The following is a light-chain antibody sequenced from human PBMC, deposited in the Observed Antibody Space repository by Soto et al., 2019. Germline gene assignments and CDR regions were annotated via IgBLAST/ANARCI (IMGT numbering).Light chain of an antibody. J-gene: IGKJ2*01. Sequence: DIQLTQSPSTLSASVGDRVTITCRVSQSISTWLAWYQQKPGTAPKLLIYAASTLESGVPSRFSGSRSGTEFTLTVSSLQPDDFATYYCQQYNDSFPYTFGQGTKLEIK. CDR2: AAS. V-gene: IGKV1-5*03. CDR1: QSISTW. CDR3: QQYNDSFPYT.